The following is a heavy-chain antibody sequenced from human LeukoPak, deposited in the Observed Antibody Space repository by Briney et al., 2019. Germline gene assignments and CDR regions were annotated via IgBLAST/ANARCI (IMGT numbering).Heavy chain of an antibody. Sequence: GGSLRLSCAASGFTLSSYGMHWVRQAPGKGLEWVAVISFDGSSTYYADSVKGRFTNSRDNSKNTLYLQMNSLSADDTAVYYCGAYGNYDVDPEYSQYWGQGTLVTVSS. CDR3: GAYGNYDVDPEYSQY. D-gene: IGHD4-17*01. J-gene: IGHJ1*01. CDR1: GFTLSSYG. V-gene: IGHV3-30*03. CDR2: ISFDGSST.